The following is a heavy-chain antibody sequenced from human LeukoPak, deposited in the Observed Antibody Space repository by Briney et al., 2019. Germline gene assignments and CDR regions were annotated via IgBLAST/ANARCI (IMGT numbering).Heavy chain of an antibody. CDR2: VDPEDGET. J-gene: IGHJ4*02. D-gene: IGHD1-26*01. V-gene: IGHV1-69-2*01. Sequence: ASVKVSCKVSGYTFTDYYMHWVQQAPGKGLEWMGLVDPEDGETIYAEKFQGRVTITADTSTVTAYMDLSSLRSEDTAVYYCATTMGAPYYFHSWGQGTLVTVSS. CDR3: ATTMGAPYYFHS. CDR1: GYTFTDYY.